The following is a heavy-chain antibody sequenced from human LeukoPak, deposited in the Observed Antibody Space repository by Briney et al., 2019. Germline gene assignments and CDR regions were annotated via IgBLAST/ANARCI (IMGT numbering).Heavy chain of an antibody. J-gene: IGHJ4*02. Sequence: SETLSLTCTVSGGSISSSSYYWGRMRQPPGKGLEWIGSIYYSGSTYYNPSLKSRVTISVDTSKNQFSLKLSSVTAADTAVYYCASPHVLKVRGVTNVYFDYWGQGTLVTVSS. V-gene: IGHV4-39*01. CDR3: ASPHVLKVRGVTNVYFDY. CDR2: IYYSGST. CDR1: GGSISSSSYY. D-gene: IGHD3-10*01.